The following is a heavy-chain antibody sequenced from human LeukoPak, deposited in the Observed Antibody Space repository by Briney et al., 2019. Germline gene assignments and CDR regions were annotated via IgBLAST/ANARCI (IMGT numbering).Heavy chain of an antibody. Sequence: PSETLSLTCTVSGGSISSSSYYWVWIRQPPGKGLEWIGSIYYSGSTYYDPSRKSRLTISLDTSKNQFSLKLYSVAAADTAVYYCAGGTYSYGLNYWGQGILVTVSS. CDR1: GGSISSSSYY. J-gene: IGHJ4*02. D-gene: IGHD5-18*01. CDR2: IYYSGST. CDR3: AGGTYSYGLNY. V-gene: IGHV4-39*01.